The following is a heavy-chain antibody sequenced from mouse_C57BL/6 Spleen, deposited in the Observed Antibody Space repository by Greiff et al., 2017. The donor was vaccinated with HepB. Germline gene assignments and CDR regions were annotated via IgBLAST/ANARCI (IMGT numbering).Heavy chain of an antibody. CDR1: GYTFTDYN. D-gene: IGHD1-1*01. CDR3: ARSARLITTVVARDYAMDY. Sequence: EVQLQQSGPELVKPGASVKMSCKASGYTFTDYNMHWVKQSHGKSLEWIGYINPNNGGTSYNQKFKGKATLTVNKSSSTAYMELRSLTSEDSAVYYCARSARLITTVVARDYAMDYWGQGTSVTVSS. V-gene: IGHV1-22*01. CDR2: INPNNGGT. J-gene: IGHJ4*01.